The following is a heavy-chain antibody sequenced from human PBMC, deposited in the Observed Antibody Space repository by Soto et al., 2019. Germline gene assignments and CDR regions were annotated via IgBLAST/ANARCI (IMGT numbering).Heavy chain of an antibody. CDR3: ARESIDGDYVDY. CDR1: GFTFTSYS. CDR2: ISSSSSTI. D-gene: IGHD4-17*01. J-gene: IGHJ4*02. Sequence: AGGAPRLSCAAPGFTFTSYSMNWVPPAPGKGLEWVSYISSSSSTIYYADSVKGRFTISRDNAKNSLYLQMNSLRAEDTAVYYCARESIDGDYVDYWGQGTLVTVSS. V-gene: IGHV3-48*01.